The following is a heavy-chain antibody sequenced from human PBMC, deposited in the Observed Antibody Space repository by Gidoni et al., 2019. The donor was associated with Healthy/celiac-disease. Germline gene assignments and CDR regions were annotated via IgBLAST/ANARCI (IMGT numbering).Heavy chain of an antibody. V-gene: IGHV3-30-3*01. CDR1: GFTFSSYA. CDR2: ISYDGSNK. J-gene: IGHJ6*03. D-gene: IGHD2-2*01. CDR3: ARGPLKRIVVVPAAIYYYYYMDV. Sequence: QVQLVESGGGVVQPGRSLRLSCAASGFTFSSYAMHWVRQAPGKGLGWVAVISYDGSNKYYADSVKGRFTISRDNSKNTLYLQMNSLRAEDTAVYYCARGPLKRIVVVPAAIYYYYYMDVWGKGTTVTVSS.